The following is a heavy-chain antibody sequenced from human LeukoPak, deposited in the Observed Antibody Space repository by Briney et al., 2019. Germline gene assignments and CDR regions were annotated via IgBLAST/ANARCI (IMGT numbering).Heavy chain of an antibody. Sequence: QSGGSLRLSCAASGFTFSSYAMSWVRQAPGKGLEWVSAISGSGGSTYYADSVKGRFTISRDNSKNTLYLQMNSLRAEDTAVYYCAKETLNYGDYVEAGDYWGQGTLVTVSS. CDR2: ISGSGGST. CDR3: AKETLNYGDYVEAGDY. J-gene: IGHJ4*02. D-gene: IGHD4-17*01. CDR1: GFTFSSYA. V-gene: IGHV3-23*01.